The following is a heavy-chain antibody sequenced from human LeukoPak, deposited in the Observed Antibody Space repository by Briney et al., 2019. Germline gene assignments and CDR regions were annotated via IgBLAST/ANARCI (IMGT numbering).Heavy chain of an antibody. V-gene: IGHV3-21*01. Sequence: GESLKISCVASGFTFSSYSMNWVRQAPGEGLEWVSSISSSSSYIYYADSVKGRFTISRDNAKNSLYLQMNSLRAEDTAVYYCARGDRDLYCSGTSCYPVLGGQGTLVTVSS. J-gene: IGHJ4*02. CDR2: ISSSSSYI. CDR3: ARGDRDLYCSGTSCYPVL. D-gene: IGHD2-2*01. CDR1: GFTFSSYS.